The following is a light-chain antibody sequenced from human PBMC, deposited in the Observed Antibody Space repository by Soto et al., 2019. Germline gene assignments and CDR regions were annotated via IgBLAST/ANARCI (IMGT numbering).Light chain of an antibody. Sequence: DIQMTQSPSSLSASVGDRVTITCRASQSISSYVNWFQQKPGKAPNLLIYATSSLESGVPPRFSGSGSGTDFTLTISSLQPEDFATYCCQQSYRTPLTFGGGTKVEIK. CDR1: QSISSY. J-gene: IGKJ4*02. CDR2: ATS. V-gene: IGKV1-39*01. CDR3: QQSYRTPLT.